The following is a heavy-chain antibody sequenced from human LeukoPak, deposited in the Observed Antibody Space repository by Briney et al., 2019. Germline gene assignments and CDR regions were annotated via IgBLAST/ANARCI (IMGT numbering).Heavy chain of an antibody. D-gene: IGHD1-26*01. CDR1: GGSISSYY. CDR2: IRYSGST. Sequence: SETLSLTCTVSGGSISSYYWSWIRQPPGKGLEWIGYIRYSGSTNYNPSLKSRVTTSVDTSKNQFSLKLSSVTAADTAVYYCARRDPNSGTTFDYWGQGTLVTVSS. J-gene: IGHJ4*02. V-gene: IGHV4-59*01. CDR3: ARRDPNSGTTFDY.